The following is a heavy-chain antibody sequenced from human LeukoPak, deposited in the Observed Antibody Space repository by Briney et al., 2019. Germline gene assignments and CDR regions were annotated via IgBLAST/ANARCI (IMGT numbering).Heavy chain of an antibody. CDR1: GYSFTSYW. J-gene: IGHJ4*02. V-gene: IGHV5-51*01. CDR2: IYPGDSAT. CDR3: ARWARGDFWSGYYMYCFDY. D-gene: IGHD3-3*01. Sequence: AESLKISYKGSGYSFTSYWIGWVRQMPGKGLEWMGIIYPGDSATRYSPSFQGQVNNSADKAISTAYLQWSSLKASDTAMYYCARWARGDFWSGYYMYCFDYWGQGTLVTVSS.